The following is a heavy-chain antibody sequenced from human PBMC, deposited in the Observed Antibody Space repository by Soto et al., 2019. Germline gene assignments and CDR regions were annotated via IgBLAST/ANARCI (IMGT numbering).Heavy chain of an antibody. J-gene: IGHJ4*02. CDR3: ARGLDYYDSSGYFTPYYFDF. CDR1: GHTFTGYY. D-gene: IGHD3-22*01. CDR2: INPNSGGT. V-gene: IGHV1-2*02. Sequence: ASVKVSCKASGHTFTGYYMHWVRQAPGQGLEWMGWINPNSGGTNYEQKFQGRVTMTRDTSISTAYMELSRLRSDDTAVYYCARGLDYYDSSGYFTPYYFDFWGQGALVTVSS.